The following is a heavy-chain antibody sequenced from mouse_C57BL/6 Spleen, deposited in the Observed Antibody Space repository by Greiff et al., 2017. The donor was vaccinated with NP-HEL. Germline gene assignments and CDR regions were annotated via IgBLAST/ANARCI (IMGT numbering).Heavy chain of an antibody. J-gene: IGHJ4*01. CDR2: INPSSGYT. CDR3: AREGYDYAMDY. D-gene: IGHD2-3*01. Sequence: VQLQQSGAELARPGASVKMSCKASGYTFTSYTMHWVKQRPGQGLEWIGCINPSSGYTKYNQKFKDKATLTADKSSSTAYMQLSSLTSEDSAVYYCAREGYDYAMDYWGQGTSVTVSS. V-gene: IGHV1-4*01. CDR1: GYTFTSYT.